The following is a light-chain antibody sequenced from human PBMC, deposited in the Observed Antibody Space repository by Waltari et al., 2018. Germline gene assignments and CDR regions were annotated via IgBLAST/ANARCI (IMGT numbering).Light chain of an antibody. CDR1: QSVSTN. J-gene: IGKJ2*01. V-gene: IGKV3-15*01. Sequence: EIVMTQSPGTLSVSPGERATLSCRASQSVSTNLAWYQQKPGQAPRLLIYGASTRATGIPGRFSGSGSGTDFTLTISSLQSEDFAVYYCQQYNNWPPYTFGQGTQLEIK. CDR3: QQYNNWPPYT. CDR2: GAS.